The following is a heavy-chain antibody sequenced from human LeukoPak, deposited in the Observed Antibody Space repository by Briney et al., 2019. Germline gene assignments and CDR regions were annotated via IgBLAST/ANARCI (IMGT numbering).Heavy chain of an antibody. V-gene: IGHV3-13*01. D-gene: IGHD2-2*01. Sequence: GGSLRLSCAASGFTFSSYDMHWVRQAPGKGLEWVSAIGTAGDTYYPGSVKGRFTISRENAKNSLYLQMNSLRAGDTAVYYCARGPRSYCSSTSCYLDYYYYYMDVWGKGTTVTVSS. J-gene: IGHJ6*03. CDR2: IGTAGDT. CDR1: GFTFSSYD. CDR3: ARGPRSYCSSTSCYLDYYYYYMDV.